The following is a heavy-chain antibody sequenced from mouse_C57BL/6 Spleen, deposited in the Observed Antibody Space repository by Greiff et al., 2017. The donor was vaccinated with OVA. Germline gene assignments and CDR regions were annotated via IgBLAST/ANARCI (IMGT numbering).Heavy chain of an antibody. J-gene: IGHJ4*01. CDR2: ISSGGSYT. CDR1: GFTFSSYG. V-gene: IGHV5-6*01. Sequence: EVQLVESGGDLVKPGGSLKLSCAASGFTFSSYGMSWVRQTPDKRLEWVATISSGGSYTYYPDSVKGRFTISRDNAKNTLYLQMSSLKSEDTAMYYCARRQDSSAKYYAMDYWGQGTSGTVSS. CDR3: ARRQDSSAKYYAMDY. D-gene: IGHD3-2*02.